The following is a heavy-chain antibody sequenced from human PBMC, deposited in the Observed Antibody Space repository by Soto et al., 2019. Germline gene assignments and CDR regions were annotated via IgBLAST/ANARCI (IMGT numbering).Heavy chain of an antibody. CDR1: GGPLLSYT. Sequence: QVQLVQSGAEVKKPGSSVKVSCKASGGPLLSYTISWVRQAPGQGLEWMGGILPIFGIANYAQKLQGRATTTAEESTVVTYMELSRLRSEDTAVYYCAGGDGETAMENAWGQGTTVTVAS. CDR3: AGGDGETAMENA. J-gene: IGHJ6*02. D-gene: IGHD5-18*01. V-gene: IGHV1-69*01. CDR2: ILPIFGIA.